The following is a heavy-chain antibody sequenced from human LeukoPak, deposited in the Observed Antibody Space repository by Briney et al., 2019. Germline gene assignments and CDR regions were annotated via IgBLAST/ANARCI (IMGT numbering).Heavy chain of an antibody. Sequence: GGSLRLSCAASGFTFSSYGMHWVRQAPGKGLEWVAFIRYDGSNKYYADSVKGRFTISRDNSKNTLYLQMNSLRAEDTAVYYCAKDAPSEVTMSPYYFDYWGQGTLVTVSS. D-gene: IGHD4/OR15-4a*01. CDR3: AKDAPSEVTMSPYYFDY. J-gene: IGHJ4*02. CDR1: GFTFSSYG. V-gene: IGHV3-30*02. CDR2: IRYDGSNK.